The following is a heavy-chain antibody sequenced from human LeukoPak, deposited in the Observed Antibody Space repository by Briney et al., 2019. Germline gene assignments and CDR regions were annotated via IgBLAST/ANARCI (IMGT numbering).Heavy chain of an antibody. CDR1: GGTFSSYA. J-gene: IGHJ4*02. Sequence: GASVKVSCKASGGTFSSYAISGVRQAPGQGREWMGGIIPIFGTANYAQKFQGRGTITTDESTSTAYMELSSLRSEDTAVYYCARDSGIAARREEFDYWGQGTLVTVSS. CDR3: ARDSGIAARREEFDY. CDR2: IIPIFGTA. V-gene: IGHV1-69*05. D-gene: IGHD6-6*01.